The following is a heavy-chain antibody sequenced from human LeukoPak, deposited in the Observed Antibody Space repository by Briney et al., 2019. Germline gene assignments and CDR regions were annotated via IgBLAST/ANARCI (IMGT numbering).Heavy chain of an antibody. V-gene: IGHV1-8*03. Sequence: ASVKVSCKASGYTLTSYDINWVRQATGQGLEWMGWMNPNSGNTGYAQKFQGRVTITRNTSISTAYMELSSLRSEDTAVYYCARGSRAAAGKGDWFDPWGQGTLVTVSS. J-gene: IGHJ5*02. CDR2: MNPNSGNT. D-gene: IGHD6-13*01. CDR3: ARGSRAAAGKGDWFDP. CDR1: GYTLTSYD.